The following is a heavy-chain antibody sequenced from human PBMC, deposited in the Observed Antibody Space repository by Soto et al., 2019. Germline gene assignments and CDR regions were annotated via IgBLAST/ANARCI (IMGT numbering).Heavy chain of an antibody. CDR3: ATLDYGDYPPTFDY. J-gene: IGHJ4*02. D-gene: IGHD4-17*01. CDR1: GYAFTSYG. Sequence: ASVKVSCKASGYAFTSYGISWVRQAPGQGLEWMGWISAYNGNTNYAQKLQGRVTMTTDTSTSTAYMELRSLRSDDTAVYYCATLDYGDYPPTFDYWGQGTLVTVSS. CDR2: ISAYNGNT. V-gene: IGHV1-18*01.